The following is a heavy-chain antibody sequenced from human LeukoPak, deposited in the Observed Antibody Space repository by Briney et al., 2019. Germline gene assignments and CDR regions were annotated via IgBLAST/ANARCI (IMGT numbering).Heavy chain of an antibody. CDR1: GFTFSSYS. V-gene: IGHV3-21*01. J-gene: IGHJ5*02. CDR2: ISSSSSYI. Sequence: GGSLRLSCAASGFTFSSYSMNWVRQAPGKGLEWVSSISSSSSYIYYADSVKGRFTISRDNAENSLYPQMNSLRAEDTAVYYCARVIELGNWFDPWGQGTLVTVSS. CDR3: ARVIELGNWFDP. D-gene: IGHD3-16*01.